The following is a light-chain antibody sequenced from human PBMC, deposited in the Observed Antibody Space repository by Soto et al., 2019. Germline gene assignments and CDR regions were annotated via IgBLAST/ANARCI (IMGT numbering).Light chain of an antibody. J-gene: IGKJ2*01. Sequence: EIFLTQSPATLSLSQGKRATLSCRASMSVSSSDFAWYQQKAAQAPRLLIYGASSRATGIPDRFSGSGSGTDFTLTISRLEPEDFAVYYCQQYGSSPLYTFGQGTKVDIK. CDR1: MSVSSSD. CDR2: GAS. V-gene: IGKV3-20*01. CDR3: QQYGSSPLYT.